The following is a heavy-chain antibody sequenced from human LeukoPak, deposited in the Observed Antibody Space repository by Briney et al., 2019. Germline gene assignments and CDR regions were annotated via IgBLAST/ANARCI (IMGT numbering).Heavy chain of an antibody. Sequence: PGGSLRLSCAASGFTFSSYGMHWVRQAPGKGLEWVAFIRYDGSNRYYADSVKGRFTISRDNPKNTLYLQMNSLRAEDTAVYYCAKALRITIFGVVPPFDPWGQGTLVTVSS. J-gene: IGHJ5*02. CDR1: GFTFSSYG. V-gene: IGHV3-30*02. D-gene: IGHD3-3*01. CDR2: IRYDGSNR. CDR3: AKALRITIFGVVPPFDP.